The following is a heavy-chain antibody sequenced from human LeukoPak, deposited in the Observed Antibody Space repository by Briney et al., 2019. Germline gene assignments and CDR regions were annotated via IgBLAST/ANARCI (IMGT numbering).Heavy chain of an antibody. J-gene: IGHJ4*02. V-gene: IGHV4-38-2*02. CDR1: GYSISSGYY. D-gene: IGHD4-17*01. CDR2: IYHSGST. CDR3: ARDNTVTTSFDY. Sequence: SETLSLTCTVSGYSISSGYYWGWTRQPPGKGLEWIGSIYHSGSTYYNPSLKSRVTISVDTSKNQFSLKLSSVTAADTAVYYCARDNTVTTSFDYWGQGTLVTVSS.